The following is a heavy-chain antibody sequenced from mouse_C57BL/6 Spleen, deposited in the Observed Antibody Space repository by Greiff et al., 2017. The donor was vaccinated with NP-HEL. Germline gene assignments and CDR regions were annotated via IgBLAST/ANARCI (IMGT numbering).Heavy chain of an antibody. CDR2: IYPGSGNT. Sequence: VQLQQSGAELVRPGASVKLSCKASGYTFTDYYINWVKQRPGQGLEWIARIYPGSGNTYYNEKFKGKATLTAEKSSSTAYMQLSSLTSEDSADYVCARALTTVVDYYALDYWGQGTSVTVSS. CDR1: GYTFTDYY. CDR3: ARALTTVVDYYALDY. J-gene: IGHJ4*01. V-gene: IGHV1-76*01. D-gene: IGHD1-1*01.